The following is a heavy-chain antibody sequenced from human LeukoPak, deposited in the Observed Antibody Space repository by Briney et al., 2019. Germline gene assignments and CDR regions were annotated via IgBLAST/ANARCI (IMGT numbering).Heavy chain of an antibody. D-gene: IGHD1-26*01. CDR1: GYSFTSYW. J-gene: IGHJ5*02. Sequence: GESLKISCKGSGYSFTSYWIGWVRQMPGKGLEWMGIIYPGDSDTRYSPSFQGQVTISADRSISTAYLQWSSLKASDTAMYYCATKGVGATGGNWFDPWGQGTLVTVSS. CDR3: ATKGVGATGGNWFDP. V-gene: IGHV5-51*01. CDR2: IYPGDSDT.